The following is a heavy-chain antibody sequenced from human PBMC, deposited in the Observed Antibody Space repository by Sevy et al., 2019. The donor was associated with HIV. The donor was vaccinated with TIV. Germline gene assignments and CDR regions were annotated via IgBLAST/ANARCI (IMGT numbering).Heavy chain of an antibody. D-gene: IGHD1-26*01. CDR3: ARGPEWELTSFLSH. CDR2: ISSNGDNG. J-gene: IGHJ4*02. V-gene: IGHV3-30-3*01. Sequence: RGSLRLSCAASGFTFRTYAFHWVRQAPGRGLEWIGLISSNGDNGLYATSVRGRFTISGDNSMNILYLQMTSLTPDDTAVYYCARGPEWELTSFLSHWGQGTLVTVSS. CDR1: GFTFRTYA.